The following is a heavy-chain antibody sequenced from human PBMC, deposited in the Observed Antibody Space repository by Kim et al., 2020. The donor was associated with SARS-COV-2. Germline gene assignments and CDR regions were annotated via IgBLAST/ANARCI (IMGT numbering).Heavy chain of an antibody. V-gene: IGHV3-48*02. Sequence: GGSLRLSCAASGFTFSSYSMNWVRQAPGKGLEWVSYISSSSSTIYYADSVKGRFTISRDNAKNSLYLQMNSLRDEDTAVYYCARVKIVVVPAAMSDALDYWGQGTLVTVSS. CDR2: ISSSSSTI. D-gene: IGHD2-2*01. J-gene: IGHJ4*02. CDR1: GFTFSSYS. CDR3: ARVKIVVVPAAMSDALDY.